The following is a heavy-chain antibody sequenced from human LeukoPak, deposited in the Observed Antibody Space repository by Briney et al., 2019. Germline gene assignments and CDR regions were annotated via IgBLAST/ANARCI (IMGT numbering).Heavy chain of an antibody. Sequence: GGSLRLSCAASGFTFSDYYMSWIRQAPGKGLEWVSYISSSGSTIYYADSVKGRFTISRDNSKNTLYLQMGSLRAEDMAVYYCARTVAGTVDYWGQGTLVTVSS. D-gene: IGHD6-19*01. CDR1: GFTFSDYY. CDR2: ISSSGSTI. CDR3: ARTVAGTVDY. V-gene: IGHV3-11*04. J-gene: IGHJ4*02.